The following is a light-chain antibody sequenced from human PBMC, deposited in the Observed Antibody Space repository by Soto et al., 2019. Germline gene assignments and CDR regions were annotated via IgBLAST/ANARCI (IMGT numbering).Light chain of an antibody. CDR3: QQYGSSVRT. Sequence: DIALTQSPGTLSLSPGDRAILSCRASQSVNSGSLAWYQQSPGQAPRLLIYGATIRATGIPDKFSGSGSGTDFTLTISRLEPEDFAVYYCQQYGSSVRTFGQGTKVEIK. J-gene: IGKJ1*01. CDR1: QSVNSGS. CDR2: GAT. V-gene: IGKV3-20*01.